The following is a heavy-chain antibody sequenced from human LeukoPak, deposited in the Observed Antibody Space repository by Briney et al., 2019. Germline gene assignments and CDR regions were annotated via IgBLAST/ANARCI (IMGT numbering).Heavy chain of an antibody. CDR1: GGTFSSYA. J-gene: IGHJ4*02. Sequence: SVKVSCKASGGTFSSYAISWVRQAPGQGLEWMGGIIPIFGTANYAQKFQDRVTITTDESTSTAYMELSSLRSEDTAVYYCARDSLAVAGTFDYWGQGTLVTVSS. V-gene: IGHV1-69*05. CDR3: ARDSLAVAGTFDY. D-gene: IGHD6-19*01. CDR2: IIPIFGTA.